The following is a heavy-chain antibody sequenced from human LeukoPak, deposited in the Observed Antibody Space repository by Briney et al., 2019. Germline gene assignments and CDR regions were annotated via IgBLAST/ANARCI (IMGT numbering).Heavy chain of an antibody. CDR1: GGSISSSIYY. D-gene: IGHD3-3*01. Sequence: SETLSLTCTVSGGSISSSIYYWGWIRQPPGKGLEWIGTIYYRGSTYYNPSLKSRVTISVDTSKNQFSLKLTSVTAADTAVYYCARLGRTYYDFWSGPWGQGTLVTVSS. CDR3: ARLGRTYYDFWSGP. V-gene: IGHV4-39*01. J-gene: IGHJ5*02. CDR2: IYYRGST.